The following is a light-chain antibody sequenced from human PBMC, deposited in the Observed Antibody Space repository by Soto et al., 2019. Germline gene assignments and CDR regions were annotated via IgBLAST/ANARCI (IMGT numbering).Light chain of an antibody. CDR3: SSYTGSSINTWV. CDR2: EVT. Sequence: QSALTQPASVSGSPGQSITISCTGTSGDVGGYNYVSWYQQYPGKAPKLMIYEVTNRPSGVSNRFSGSKSGNTASLTISGLQAEDEADYYCSSYTGSSINTWVFGGGTKLTVL. CDR1: SGDVGGYNY. V-gene: IGLV2-14*01. J-gene: IGLJ3*02.